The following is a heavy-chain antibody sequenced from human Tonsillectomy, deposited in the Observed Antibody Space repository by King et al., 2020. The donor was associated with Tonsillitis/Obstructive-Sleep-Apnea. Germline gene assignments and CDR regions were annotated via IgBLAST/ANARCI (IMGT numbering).Heavy chain of an antibody. CDR2: IKSKTDGGTT. CDR1: GFTFSNAW. J-gene: IGHJ4*02. V-gene: IGHV3-15*01. Sequence: VQLVESGGGLVKPGGSLRLSCAASGFTFSNAWMSWVRQAPGKGLEWVGRIKSKTDGGTTDYAAPVKGRFTISRDDSKNTLYLQMNSLKTEDTAVYYCTTDGPIPNPYYYDSSGYPQGGQGTLVTVSS. D-gene: IGHD3-22*01. CDR3: TTDGPIPNPYYYDSSGYPQ.